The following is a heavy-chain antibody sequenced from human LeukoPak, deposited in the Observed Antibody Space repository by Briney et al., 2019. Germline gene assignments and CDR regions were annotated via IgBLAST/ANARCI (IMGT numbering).Heavy chain of an antibody. D-gene: IGHD6-19*01. Sequence: GGSLRLSCAASGFTFSIYGMHWVRQAPGKGLEWVAVISYDGSNKYYADSVKGRFTISRDNSKNTLYLQMNSLRAEDTAVYYCARDKQWLGPLDYWGQGTLVTVSS. CDR2: ISYDGSNK. CDR1: GFTFSIYG. V-gene: IGHV3-30*03. J-gene: IGHJ4*02. CDR3: ARDKQWLGPLDY.